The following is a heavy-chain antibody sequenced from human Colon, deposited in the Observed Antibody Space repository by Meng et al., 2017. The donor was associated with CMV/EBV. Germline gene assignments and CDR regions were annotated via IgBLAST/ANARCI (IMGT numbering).Heavy chain of an antibody. Sequence: SETLSLTCNVAAVSISNHNYYWGWIRQPPGKGLEYIGSIHQSVNTFYNPSLKSRVTISVDTSKNQLSLRVRSVTAADTAVYYCARREYCGTTYCSNMAWGQGKLVTVSS. D-gene: IGHD1-14*01. V-gene: IGHV4-39*01. CDR3: ARREYCGTTYCSNMA. CDR2: IHQSVNT. J-gene: IGHJ5*02. CDR1: AVSISNHNYY.